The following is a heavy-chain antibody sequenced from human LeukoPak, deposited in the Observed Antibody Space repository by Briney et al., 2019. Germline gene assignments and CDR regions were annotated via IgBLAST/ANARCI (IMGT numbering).Heavy chain of an antibody. Sequence: GASVKVSCKASGGTFSSYAISWVRQAPGQGLEWMGGIIPIFGTANYAQKFQGRVTITADKSTSTAYMELSSLRSEDTAVYYCARDRKANGYSGYDFIFWGQGTLVTVSS. D-gene: IGHD5-12*01. V-gene: IGHV1-69*06. CDR1: GGTFSSYA. CDR3: ARDRKANGYSGYDFIF. CDR2: IIPIFGTA. J-gene: IGHJ4*02.